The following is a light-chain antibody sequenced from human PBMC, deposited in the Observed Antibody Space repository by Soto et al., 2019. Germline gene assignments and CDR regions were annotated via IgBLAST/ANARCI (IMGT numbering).Light chain of an antibody. J-gene: IGKJ5*01. V-gene: IGKV3-20*01. CDR1: QSISSSY. CDR2: GAS. Sequence: EIVMTQSPATLSVSPGERGTLSCRASQSISSSYLAWYQQKPGQAPRLLIYGASTRATGIPDRFSGTGSETDFTLTISRLEPEDFAVYYCQQYDNSPITFGQGTRLEIK. CDR3: QQYDNSPIT.